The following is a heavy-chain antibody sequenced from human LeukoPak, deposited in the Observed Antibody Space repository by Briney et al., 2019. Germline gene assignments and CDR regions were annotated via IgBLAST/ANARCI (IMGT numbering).Heavy chain of an antibody. CDR1: GFTFSSYA. D-gene: IGHD3-9*01. CDR2: MNPNSGNT. J-gene: IGHJ6*02. Sequence: GGSLRLSCAASGFTFSSYAISWVRQATGQGLEWMGWMNPNSGNTGYAQKFQGRVTMTRNTSISTAYMELSSLRSEDTAVYYCARDGGVLRYFDWFRSRNYYYYGMDVWGQGTTVTVSS. CDR3: ARDGGVLRYFDWFRSRNYYYYGMDV. V-gene: IGHV1-8*02.